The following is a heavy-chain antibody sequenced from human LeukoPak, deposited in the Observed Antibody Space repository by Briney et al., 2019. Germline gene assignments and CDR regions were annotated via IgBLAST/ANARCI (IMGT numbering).Heavy chain of an antibody. Sequence: GGSLRLSCAASGFSFSTYEFHWVRHAPGKGLEWVSYISASGQTIYCADSVRGRFTISRDNAKNSLYLQMNSLGAEDTAVYHCARDRDVDYGNDGFDIWGQGTTVTVSS. CDR1: GFSFSTYE. V-gene: IGHV3-48*03. J-gene: IGHJ3*02. D-gene: IGHD4/OR15-4a*01. CDR3: ARDRDVDYGNDGFDI. CDR2: ISASGQTI.